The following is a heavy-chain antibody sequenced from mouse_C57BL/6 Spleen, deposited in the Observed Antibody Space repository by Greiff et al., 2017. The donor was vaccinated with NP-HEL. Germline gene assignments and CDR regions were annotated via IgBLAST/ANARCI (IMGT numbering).Heavy chain of an antibody. CDR2: INPSSGYT. Sequence: QVQLKQSGAELAKPGASVKLSCKASGYTFTSYWMHWVKQRPGQGLEWIGYINPSSGYTKYNQKFKDKATLTADTSSSTAYMQLSSLTYEDSAVYSSARNVCSNYAKDYWGQGTTVTVSS. V-gene: IGHV1-7*01. CDR3: ARNVCSNYAKDY. J-gene: IGHJ4*01. CDR1: GYTFTSYW. D-gene: IGHD1-1*01.